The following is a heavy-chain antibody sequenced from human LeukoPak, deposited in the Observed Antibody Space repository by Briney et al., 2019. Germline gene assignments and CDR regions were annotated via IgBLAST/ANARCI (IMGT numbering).Heavy chain of an antibody. Sequence: GGSLRLSCTASGFTFNNSWMHWVRQDPGKGLMWVSRINSDGTSTSYADSVKGRFTISRENDKHTPYLKMNSLSAEDTPMYYCASPLSPRNTVTTPPPFHDWGQGTLVTVSS. J-gene: IGHJ4*02. CDR1: GFTFNNSW. D-gene: IGHD4-17*01. CDR3: ASPLSPRNTVTTPPPFHD. V-gene: IGHV3-74*01. CDR2: INSDGTST.